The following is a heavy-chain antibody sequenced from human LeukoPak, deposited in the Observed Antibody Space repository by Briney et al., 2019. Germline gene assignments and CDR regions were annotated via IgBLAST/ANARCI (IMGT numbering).Heavy chain of an antibody. V-gene: IGHV4-59*08. CDR3: ARTPATTWTNHFDY. CDR2: IFYSGNT. D-gene: IGHD4-17*01. J-gene: IGHJ4*02. Sequence: SETLSLTCTVSGGSISSYYWSWIRQPPGKGLEWTGYIFYSGNTNYNPSLKSRVTISVDTSKNQFSLKLSSVTAADTAVYYCARTPATTWTNHFDYWGQGTLVTVSS. CDR1: GGSISSYY.